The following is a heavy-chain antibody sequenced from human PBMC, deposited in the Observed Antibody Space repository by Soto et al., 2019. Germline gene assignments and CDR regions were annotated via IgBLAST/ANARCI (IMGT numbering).Heavy chain of an antibody. D-gene: IGHD3-22*01. Sequence: SETLSLTCTVSGGSISSYYWSWIRQPPGKGLEWIGYIYYSGSTNYNPSLKSRVTISVDTSKNQFSLKLSSVTAADTAVYYCASSRVGVRAFDIWGQGTMVTVSS. CDR2: IYYSGST. V-gene: IGHV4-59*08. J-gene: IGHJ3*02. CDR3: ASSRVGVRAFDI. CDR1: GGSISSYY.